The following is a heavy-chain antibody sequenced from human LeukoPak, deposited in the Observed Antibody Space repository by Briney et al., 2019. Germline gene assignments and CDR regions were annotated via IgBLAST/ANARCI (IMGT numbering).Heavy chain of an antibody. Sequence: RSSETLSLTCAVYGGSFSGYYWSWIRQPPGKGLEWIGEINHSGSTNYNPSLKSRVTISVDTSKNQFSLKLSSVTAADTAVYYCARSSSSYGDYSGSLTNNWFDPWGQGTLVTISS. CDR2: INHSGST. D-gene: IGHD4-17*01. V-gene: IGHV4-34*01. CDR1: GGSFSGYY. CDR3: ARSSSSYGDYSGSLTNNWFDP. J-gene: IGHJ5*02.